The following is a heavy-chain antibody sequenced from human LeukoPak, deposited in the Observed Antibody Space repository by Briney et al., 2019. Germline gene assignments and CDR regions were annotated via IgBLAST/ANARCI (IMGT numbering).Heavy chain of an antibody. V-gene: IGHV4-4*07. D-gene: IGHD3-22*01. CDR3: ARNKGVDYYDSSGYTHDAFDI. CDR2: IYTSGST. CDR1: GGSISSYY. J-gene: IGHJ3*02. Sequence: SETLSLTCTVSGGSISSYYWSWIRQPAGNGLEWIGRIYTSGSTNYNPSLKSRVTMSVDTSKNQFSLKLSSVTAADTAVYYCARNKGVDYYDSSGYTHDAFDIWGQGTMVTVSS.